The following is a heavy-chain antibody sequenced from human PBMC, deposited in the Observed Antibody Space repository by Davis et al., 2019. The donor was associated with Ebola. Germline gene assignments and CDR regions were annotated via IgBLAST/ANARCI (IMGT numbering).Heavy chain of an antibody. CDR1: GFTFSSYG. V-gene: IGHV3-30*02. CDR2: IRYDGSNK. D-gene: IGHD6-19*01. Sequence: GESLKISCAASGFTFSSYGMHWVRQAPGKGLEWVAFIRYDGSNKYYADSVKGRFTISRDNAKNSLYLQMNSLRAEDTAVYYCAGAVAGPHGGAYFDYWGQGTLVTVSS. CDR3: AGAVAGPHGGAYFDY. J-gene: IGHJ4*02.